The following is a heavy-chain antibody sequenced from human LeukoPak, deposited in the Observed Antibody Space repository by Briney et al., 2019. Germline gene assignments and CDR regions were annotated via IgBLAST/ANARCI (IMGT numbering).Heavy chain of an antibody. CDR3: AKEYLISGSPGGFDF. Sequence: SGGSLRLSCAASGLIFSSHAMSWVRQAPGKGLEWVSAISSSGDRTYYADSVKGRFTISRDNSKNTVYLQMISLGAEDTAIYYWAKEYLISGSPGGFDFWGQGPLVTVSS. CDR1: GLIFSSHA. D-gene: IGHD5-12*01. CDR2: ISSSGDRT. V-gene: IGHV3-23*01. J-gene: IGHJ4*02.